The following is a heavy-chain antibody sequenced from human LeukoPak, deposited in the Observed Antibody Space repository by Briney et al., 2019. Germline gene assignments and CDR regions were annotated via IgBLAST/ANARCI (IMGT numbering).Heavy chain of an antibody. CDR1: GFSFSSHG. CDR3: ARVIIGSKGFDP. Sequence: GGSLRLSCAASGFSFSSHGMHWVRQAPGKGLEYVSGISTNGGSTYYANSVKGRFTISRDNSKDTLYLQMGSLRAEDMAVYYCARVIIGSKGFDPWGQGTLVTVFS. J-gene: IGHJ5*02. CDR2: ISTNGGST. D-gene: IGHD1-20*01. V-gene: IGHV3-64*01.